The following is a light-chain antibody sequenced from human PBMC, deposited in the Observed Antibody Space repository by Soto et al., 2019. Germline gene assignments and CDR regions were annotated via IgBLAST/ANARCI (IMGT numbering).Light chain of an antibody. Sequence: QSVLTQPASVSGSPGQSITISCTGTSSDVCGYNYVSWYQQHPGKAPKLMIYDVSNRPSGVSNRFSGSKSGNTASLTISGLQPEDEADYYCSSYTTSNTRQIVFGTGTKVTVL. CDR1: SSDVCGYNY. J-gene: IGLJ1*01. CDR2: DVS. CDR3: SSYTTSNTRQIV. V-gene: IGLV2-14*01.